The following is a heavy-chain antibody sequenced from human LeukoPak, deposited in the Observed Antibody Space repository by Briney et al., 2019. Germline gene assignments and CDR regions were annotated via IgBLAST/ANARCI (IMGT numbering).Heavy chain of an antibody. J-gene: IGHJ4*02. CDR3: AKEYSGYDFDY. D-gene: IGHD5-12*01. CDR1: GFTLRSYD. Sequence: GGSLRLSCAASGFTLRSYDMSWVRQAPGKGLEWVAATSGSGVNSYYADSVRGRFTISRDNSQNALYLQMDSLRAEDTALYYCAKEYSGYDFDYWGQGTLVTVSS. CDR2: TSGSGVNS. V-gene: IGHV3-23*01.